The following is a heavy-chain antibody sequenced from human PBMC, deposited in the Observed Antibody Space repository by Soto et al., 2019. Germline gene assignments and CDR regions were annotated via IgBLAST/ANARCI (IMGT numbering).Heavy chain of an antibody. Sequence: GGSLRLSCAASGFNFSTYAMAWIRQAPGKGLEWVSGISDNGGRTYYAASVKGRFTISRGNSKNALYLQMNSLRPEDTAIYYCAKDHHTTIPVAAEYWGQATLVTVSS. V-gene: IGHV3-23*01. CDR3: AKDHHTTIPVAAEY. CDR2: ISDNGGRT. J-gene: IGHJ4*02. D-gene: IGHD6-19*01. CDR1: GFNFSTYA.